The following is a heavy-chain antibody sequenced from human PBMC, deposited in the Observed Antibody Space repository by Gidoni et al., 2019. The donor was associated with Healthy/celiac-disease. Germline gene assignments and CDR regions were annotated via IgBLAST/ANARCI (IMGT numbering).Heavy chain of an antibody. CDR3: ARDDYGDYEVFDY. CDR1: GFTFSSYS. CDR2: ISSSSSYI. D-gene: IGHD4-17*01. V-gene: IGHV3-21*01. Sequence: EVQLVESGGGLVKPGGSLRLSCAASGFTFSSYSMNWVRQAPGKGLEWVSSISSSSSYIYYADSVKGRFTISRDNAKNSLYLQMNSLRAEDTAVYYCARDDYGDYEVFDYWGQGTLVTVSS. J-gene: IGHJ4*02.